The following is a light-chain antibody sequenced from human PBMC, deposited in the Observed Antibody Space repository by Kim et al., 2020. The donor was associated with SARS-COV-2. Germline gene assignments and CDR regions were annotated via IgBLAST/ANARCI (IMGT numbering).Light chain of an antibody. CDR3: QTWGTGIWV. Sequence: QLVLTQSPSASASLGASVKLTCTLSSGHSSYAITWHKQQPEKGPRYLMKVNSDGSHSKGDGIPDRFSGSSSGAERYLIISSLQSEDEADYFCQTWGTGIWVFGGGTKLTVL. CDR2: VNSDGSH. J-gene: IGLJ3*02. CDR1: SGHSSYA. V-gene: IGLV4-69*01.